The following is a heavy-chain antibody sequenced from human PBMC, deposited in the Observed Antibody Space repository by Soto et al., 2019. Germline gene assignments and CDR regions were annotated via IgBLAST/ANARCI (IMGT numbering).Heavy chain of an antibody. CDR2: ISWNSGSI. V-gene: IGHV3-9*01. D-gene: IGHD2-21*02. J-gene: IGHJ3*02. CDR3: AKARGDGSIHGDAFDI. CDR1: GFTFDDYA. Sequence: GGSLRLSCAASGFTFDDYAMHWVRQAPGKGLEWVSGISWNSGSIGYADSVKGRFTISRDNAKNSLYLQMNSLRAEDTALYYCAKARGDGSIHGDAFDIWGQGTMVTVSS.